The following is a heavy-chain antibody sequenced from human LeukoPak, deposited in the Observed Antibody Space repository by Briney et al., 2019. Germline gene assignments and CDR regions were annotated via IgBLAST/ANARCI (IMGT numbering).Heavy chain of an antibody. J-gene: IGHJ5*02. CDR2: IYTSGST. CDR1: GGSISSYY. Sequence: QASETLSLTCTVSGGSISSYYWSWIRQPAGKGLEWIGRIYTSGSTNYNPSLKSRVTMSVDTSKNQFSLKLSSVTAADTAVYYCARLIYYYGSGSSPGFDPWGQGTLVTVSS. CDR3: ARLIYYYGSGSSPGFDP. D-gene: IGHD3-10*01. V-gene: IGHV4-4*07.